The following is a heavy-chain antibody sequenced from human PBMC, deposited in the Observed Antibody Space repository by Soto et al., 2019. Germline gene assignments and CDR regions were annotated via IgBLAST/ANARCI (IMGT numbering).Heavy chain of an antibody. V-gene: IGHV3-43*01. J-gene: IGHJ6*02. CDR1: GFTFDDYT. CDR2: ISWDGGST. CDR3: AKDQGSSGPQPSYYYYYGMDV. D-gene: IGHD6-6*01. Sequence: GGSLRLSCAASGFTFDDYTMHWVRQAPGKGLEWVSLISWDGGSTYYADSVKGRFTISRDNSKNSLYLQMNSLRTEDTALYYCAKDQGSSGPQPSYYYYYGMDVWGQGTTVT.